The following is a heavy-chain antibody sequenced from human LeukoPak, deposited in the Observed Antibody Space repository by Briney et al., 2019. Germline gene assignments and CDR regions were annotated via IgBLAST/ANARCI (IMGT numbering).Heavy chain of an antibody. J-gene: IGHJ3*02. D-gene: IGHD2-21*01. V-gene: IGHV3-48*02. Sequence: GGSLRLSCAASGFTFSSYSMNWVRQAPGKGLEWVSYISSSSSTIYYADSVKGRFTISRDNSKNTLYLHMNSLRDEDTALYYCAGDRAYPNDVFNIWGQGTMITVS. CDR2: ISSSSSTI. CDR3: AGDRAYPNDVFNI. CDR1: GFTFSSYS.